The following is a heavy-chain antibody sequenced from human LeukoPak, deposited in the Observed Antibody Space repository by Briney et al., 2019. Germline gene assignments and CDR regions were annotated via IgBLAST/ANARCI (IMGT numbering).Heavy chain of an antibody. CDR2: IYYSGST. Sequence: SETLSLTCTVSGGSVSSGSYYWSWIRQPPGKGLEWIGYIYYSGSTNYNPSLKSRVTISVDTSKNQFSLKLSSVTAADTAVYYCARASPKYYYGSGSHIDYWGQGTLVTVSS. CDR1: GGSVSSGSYY. D-gene: IGHD3-10*01. V-gene: IGHV4-61*01. J-gene: IGHJ4*02. CDR3: ARASPKYYYGSGSHIDY.